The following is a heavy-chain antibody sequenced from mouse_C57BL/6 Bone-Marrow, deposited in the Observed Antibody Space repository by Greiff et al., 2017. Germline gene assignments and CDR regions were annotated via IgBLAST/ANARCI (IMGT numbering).Heavy chain of an antibody. Sequence: VQLQQSGAELVRPGASVKLSCTASGFNIKDDYMHWVKQRPEQGLEWIGWIDPENGDTEYASKFQGKATITADTSSNTAYLQLSSLTSEDTAVYYCTISRTCYGSKTDYWCQGTTLTVSS. J-gene: IGHJ2*01. CDR2: IDPENGDT. V-gene: IGHV14-4*01. D-gene: IGHD1-1*01. CDR1: GFNIKDDY. CDR3: TISRTCYGSKTDY.